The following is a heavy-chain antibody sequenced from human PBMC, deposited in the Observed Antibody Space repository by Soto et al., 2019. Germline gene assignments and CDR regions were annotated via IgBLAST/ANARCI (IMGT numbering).Heavy chain of an antibody. CDR1: GFTFSSYW. D-gene: IGHD1-1*01. J-gene: IGHJ6*02. Sequence: GGSLRLSCAASGFTFSSYWMSWVRQAPGKGLEWVANIKQDGSEKYYVDSVKGRFTISRDNAKNSLYLQMNSLRAEDTAVYYCARWAGTTKDYYYYGIDVWGQGTTVTVSS. CDR2: IKQDGSEK. V-gene: IGHV3-7*01. CDR3: ARWAGTTKDYYYYGIDV.